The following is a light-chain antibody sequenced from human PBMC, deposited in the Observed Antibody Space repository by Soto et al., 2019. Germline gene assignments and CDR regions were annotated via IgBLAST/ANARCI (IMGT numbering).Light chain of an antibody. Sequence: QSVLTQPPSASGTPGPRVTISCSGSSSNIGSNTVDWYQQLPGTAPKLVIYSNNQRPSGVPDRFSGSKSGTSASLAISGLQSEDEADYYCVAWDDSLNGYVVFGGGTKVTVL. J-gene: IGLJ2*01. CDR1: SSNIGSNT. V-gene: IGLV1-44*01. CDR3: VAWDDSLNGYVV. CDR2: SNN.